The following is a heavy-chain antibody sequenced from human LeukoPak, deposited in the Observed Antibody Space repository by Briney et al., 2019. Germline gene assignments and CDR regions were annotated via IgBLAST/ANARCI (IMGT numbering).Heavy chain of an antibody. CDR2: INAGNGDT. CDR3: ARDDCGDTCYPGGY. CDR1: GYTFTSYD. V-gene: IGHV1-3*01. Sequence: ASVKVSCKASGYTFTSYDINWVRQAPGQRPEWMGWINAGNGDTKYSQNFQGRVTITRDTSASTAYMELSSLTSEDTALYYCARDDCGDTCYPGGYWGQGTLVTVSS. D-gene: IGHD2-21*01. J-gene: IGHJ4*02.